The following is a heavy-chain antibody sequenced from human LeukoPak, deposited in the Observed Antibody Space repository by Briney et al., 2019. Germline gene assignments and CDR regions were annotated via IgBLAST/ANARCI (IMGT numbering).Heavy chain of an antibody. Sequence: GGSLRLSCAASGFTFSSYSMNWVRQAPGKGLEWVSSISSSSSYIYYADSVKSRFTISRDNAKNSLYLQMNSLRAEDTAVYYCARDRSKRYNWNYLGWFDPWGQGTLVTVSS. D-gene: IGHD1-7*01. CDR2: ISSSSSYI. CDR3: ARDRSKRYNWNYLGWFDP. CDR1: GFTFSSYS. V-gene: IGHV3-21*04. J-gene: IGHJ5*02.